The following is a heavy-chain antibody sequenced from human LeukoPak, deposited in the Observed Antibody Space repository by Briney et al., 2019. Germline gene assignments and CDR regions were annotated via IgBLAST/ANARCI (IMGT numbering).Heavy chain of an antibody. Sequence: ASVKVSCKASGYTFTSYGISWVRQAPGQGLEWMGWISAYNGNTNYAQKLQGRVTMTTDTSTSTAYMELRSLTSDDTDVYYCARTVVVPAAVDYWGQGTLVTVSS. CDR1: GYTFTSYG. CDR3: ARTVVVPAAVDY. D-gene: IGHD2-2*01. V-gene: IGHV1-18*04. CDR2: ISAYNGNT. J-gene: IGHJ4*02.